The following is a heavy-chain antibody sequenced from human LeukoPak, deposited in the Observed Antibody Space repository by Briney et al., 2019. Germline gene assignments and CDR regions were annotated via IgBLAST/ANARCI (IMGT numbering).Heavy chain of an antibody. Sequence: PGGSLRLSCAGSGCSFSSSPMHWVRQAPGKGLEWVAVISYDGSNKYYADSVKGRFSISRDNSKNTLYLQMNSLSAEDTAVYYRARESSAYSSSWYNLWGRGTLVTVFS. CDR2: ISYDGSNK. D-gene: IGHD6-13*01. CDR1: GCSFSSSP. V-gene: IGHV3-30-3*01. CDR3: ARESSAYSSSWYNL. J-gene: IGHJ2*01.